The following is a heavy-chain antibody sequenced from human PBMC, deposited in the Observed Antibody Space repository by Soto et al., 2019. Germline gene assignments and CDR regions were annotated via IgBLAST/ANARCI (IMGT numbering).Heavy chain of an antibody. V-gene: IGHV4-59*01. D-gene: IGHD5-12*01. CDR3: ARSTIVSPFDI. CDR2: IYSNGNT. CDR1: GGSIGGYS. Sequence: QMQLQESGPGLVKPSETLSLSCTVSGGSIGGYSWTWIRQTPGKGLEWIGYIYSNGNTNYNPSLESRVTISVDTSMNQLSLMLTSVTAADTALYFCARSTIVSPFDIWGRGTMVTVSP. J-gene: IGHJ3*02.